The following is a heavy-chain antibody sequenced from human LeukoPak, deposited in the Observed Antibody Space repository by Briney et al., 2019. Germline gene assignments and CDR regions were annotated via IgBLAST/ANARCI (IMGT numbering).Heavy chain of an antibody. CDR3: AREMGVVTAHGIDV. Sequence: GSLRLSCAASGFTFSTYSMNWVRQAPGKGLEWIGYIYYSRSTNYNPSLKSRVTISVDTSKNQFSLKLSSVTAADTALYYCAREMGVVTAHGIDVWGQGTTVTVSS. J-gene: IGHJ6*02. D-gene: IGHD4-23*01. V-gene: IGHV4-59*12. CDR2: IYYSRST. CDR1: GFTFSTYS.